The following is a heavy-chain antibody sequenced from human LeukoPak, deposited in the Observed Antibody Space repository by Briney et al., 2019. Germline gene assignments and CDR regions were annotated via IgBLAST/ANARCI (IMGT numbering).Heavy chain of an antibody. CDR1: GYTFTGYY. J-gene: IGHJ4*02. CDR2: INPNSGGT. Sequence: ASVKVSCEASGYTFTGYYMHWVRQAPGQGLEWMGRINPNSGGTNYAQKFQGRVTMTRDTSISTAYMELSRLRSDDTAVYYCARESCSGGSCYSPDDYWGQGTLVTVSS. D-gene: IGHD2-15*01. CDR3: ARESCSGGSCYSPDDY. V-gene: IGHV1-2*06.